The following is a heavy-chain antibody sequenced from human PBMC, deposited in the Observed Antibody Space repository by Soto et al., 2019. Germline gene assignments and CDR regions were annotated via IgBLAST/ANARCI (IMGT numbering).Heavy chain of an antibody. D-gene: IGHD3-3*01. CDR1: GFTLSSYA. J-gene: IGHJ4*02. Sequence: GGSLSLSCAASGFTLSSYAMSWVRQAPGKGLEWVSAISGSGGSTYYADSVKGRFTISRDNSKNTLYLQMNSLRAEDTAVYYCASPYDFWSGYYVGFDYWGQGTLVTVSS. V-gene: IGHV3-23*01. CDR2: ISGSGGST. CDR3: ASPYDFWSGYYVGFDY.